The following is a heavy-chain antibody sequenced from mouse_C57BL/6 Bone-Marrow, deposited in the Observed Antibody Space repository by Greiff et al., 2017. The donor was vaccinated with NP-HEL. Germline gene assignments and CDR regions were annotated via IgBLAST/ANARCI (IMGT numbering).Heavy chain of an antibody. CDR3: ARQGWLLSFDC. D-gene: IGHD2-3*01. V-gene: IGHV1-81*01. CDR2: IYPRSGNT. CDR1: GYTFTSYG. J-gene: IGHJ2*01. Sequence: VQGVESGAELARPGASVKLSCKASGYTFTSYGISWVEQRTGQGLEWIGEIYPRSGNTYYNEKVKGKATLTADKSSSTAYMELRSLTSEDSAVYFGARQGWLLSFDCWGQGTTLTVSS.